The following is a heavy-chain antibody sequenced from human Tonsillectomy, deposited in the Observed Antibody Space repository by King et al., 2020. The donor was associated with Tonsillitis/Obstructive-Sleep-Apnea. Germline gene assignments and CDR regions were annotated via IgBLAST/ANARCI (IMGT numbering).Heavy chain of an antibody. J-gene: IGHJ4*02. CDR2: IYYSGST. D-gene: IGHD1-26*01. CDR3: ARVRGVVGATFYYFDY. Sequence: QLQESGPGLVKPSETLSLTCTVSGGSISTYYWSWIRQPPGKGLEWIGYIYYSGSTNYNPSLKSRVTISIDTSKNQFSLKLSSVTAADTAVYYCARVRGVVGATFYYFDYWGQGTQVTVSS. V-gene: IGHV4-59*01. CDR1: GGSISTYY.